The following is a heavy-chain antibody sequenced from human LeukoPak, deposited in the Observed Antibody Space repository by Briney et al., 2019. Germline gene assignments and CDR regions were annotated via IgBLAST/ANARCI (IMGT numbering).Heavy chain of an antibody. Sequence: SVQVSCKASGGTFSSYAIRWVQPAPGQGLEWMGGSIPIFGTANYAQKLQGRVTITTDESTSPAYIELSSLRSEDTAVYYCARGPELERFDYWGQGTLVTVSS. D-gene: IGHD1-1*01. CDR2: SIPIFGTA. CDR1: GGTFSSYA. J-gene: IGHJ4*02. V-gene: IGHV1-69*05. CDR3: ARGPELERFDY.